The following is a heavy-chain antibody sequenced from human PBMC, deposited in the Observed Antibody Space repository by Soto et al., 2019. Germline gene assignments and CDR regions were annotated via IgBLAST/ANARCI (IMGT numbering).Heavy chain of an antibody. CDR1: GYTFTNYY. D-gene: IGHD4-17*01. Sequence: QVQLVQSGAAVKKPGASVKVSCKASGYTFTNYYMHWVRQAPGQGLEWMGMINPHCGGANYGQKFQGRVTMTRDTSTTTIYMELSSLRSEDTAVYYCARGYERDYGTFDYWGQGTLVTVSS. CDR2: INPHCGGA. CDR3: ARGYERDYGTFDY. V-gene: IGHV1-46*01. J-gene: IGHJ4*02.